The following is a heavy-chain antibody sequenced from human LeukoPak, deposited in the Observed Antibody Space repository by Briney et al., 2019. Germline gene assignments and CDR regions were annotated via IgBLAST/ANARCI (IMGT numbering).Heavy chain of an antibody. J-gene: IGHJ4*02. CDR1: GFTFGSYA. CDR3: AKTTAGYSSGRYPGWPVDY. V-gene: IGHV3-23*01. Sequence: GGSLRLPCAASGFTFGSYAMYWVRQAPGKGLEWVSGIRGSGGSTFYADSVKGRFTISRDNSENTVYLQMNSLGADDTAVYYCAKTTAGYSSGRYPGWPVDYWGQGTLVTVSS. CDR2: IRGSGGST. D-gene: IGHD6-19*01.